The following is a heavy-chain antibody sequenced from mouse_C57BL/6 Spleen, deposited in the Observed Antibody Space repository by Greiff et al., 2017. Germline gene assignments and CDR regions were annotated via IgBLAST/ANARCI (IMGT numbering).Heavy chain of an antibody. D-gene: IGHD2-4*01. Sequence: VQLQQSGPELVKPGASVKIPCKASGYTITDYNMDWVKQSHGKSLEWIGDCNPNNGGTIYNQKFKGKATLTVDKSSSTAYMGLRSLASKDTSVYYCARGAYDYSLGGFAYWGQGTLVTVSA. CDR1: GYTITDYN. J-gene: IGHJ3*01. CDR3: ARGAYDYSLGGFAY. V-gene: IGHV1-18*01. CDR2: CNPNNGGT.